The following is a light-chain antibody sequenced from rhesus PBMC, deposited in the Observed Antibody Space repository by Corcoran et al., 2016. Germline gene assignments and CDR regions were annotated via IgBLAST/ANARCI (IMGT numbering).Light chain of an antibody. V-gene: IGLV2-32*02. CDR3: SSYAGSNTFVF. CDR2: EVS. CDR1: NSDIGGYNY. J-gene: IGLJ3*01. Sequence: QAALTQPRSVSGSPGQSVTISCTGTNSDIGGYNYVSWYQQHPGTAPKLMIYEVSKRPSGVSDRFSGSKSGNTASLTISGLQAEDEADYYCSSYAGSNTFVFFGGGTRLTVL.